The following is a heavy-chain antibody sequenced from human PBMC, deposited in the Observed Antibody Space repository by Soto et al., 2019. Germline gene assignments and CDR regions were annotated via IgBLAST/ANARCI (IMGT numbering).Heavy chain of an antibody. CDR2: IYQSGKT. Sequence: SETLSLTCGVSGFPVSYGYYWGWIRQPPGKGLEWLGSIYQSGKTYYNPSPKSRLTLSMDTSRNEFSLRLRSVTAADTAVYFCARRYCSRVSCYVDHWGPGVLVTVSS. D-gene: IGHD2-2*01. J-gene: IGHJ5*02. CDR3: ARRYCSRVSCYVDH. CDR1: GFPVSYGYY. V-gene: IGHV4-38-2*01.